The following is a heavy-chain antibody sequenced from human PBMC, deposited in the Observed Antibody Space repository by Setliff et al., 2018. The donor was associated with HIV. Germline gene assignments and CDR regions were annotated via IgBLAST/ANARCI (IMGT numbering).Heavy chain of an antibody. V-gene: IGHV4-61*02. J-gene: IGHJ4*02. CDR3: ARGKISPRGVVLIDY. CDR2: IYTSGST. Sequence: SETLSLTCTVSGGSISSGSYYWSWIRQPAGKGLEWIGRIYTSGSTYYNPSLKSRVTISADTSKNQFSLKLSSVTAADTAVYYCARGKISPRGVVLIDYWGQGTLVTVSS. D-gene: IGHD3-22*01. CDR1: GGSISSGSYY.